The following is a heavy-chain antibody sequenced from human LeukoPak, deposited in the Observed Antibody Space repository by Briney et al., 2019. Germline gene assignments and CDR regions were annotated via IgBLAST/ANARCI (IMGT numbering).Heavy chain of an antibody. J-gene: IGHJ4*02. V-gene: IGHV3-23*01. D-gene: IGHD3-22*01. Sequence: GGPLRLSCAASGFTFSSYAMSWVRQAPGKGLEWVSAISGSGGSTYYADSVKGRFTISRDNSKNTLYLQMNSLRAEDTAVYYCARRDRSFYYFDYWGQGTLVTVSS. CDR2: ISGSGGST. CDR1: GFTFSSYA. CDR3: ARRDRSFYYFDY.